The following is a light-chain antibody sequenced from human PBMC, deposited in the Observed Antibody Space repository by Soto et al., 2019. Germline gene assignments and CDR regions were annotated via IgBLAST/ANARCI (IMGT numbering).Light chain of an antibody. J-gene: IGKJ4*01. CDR2: GAS. CDR3: QQSYSTPLT. CDR1: QSIGTY. Sequence: DIQMTQSPSSLPASVGDRISITCRASQSIGTYLSWYQQKPGKAPKLLIYGASNLQSGVPSRFSGSGSETGFTLTISSLQPEDFATYYCQQSYSTPLTFGGGTKVEIK. V-gene: IGKV1-39*01.